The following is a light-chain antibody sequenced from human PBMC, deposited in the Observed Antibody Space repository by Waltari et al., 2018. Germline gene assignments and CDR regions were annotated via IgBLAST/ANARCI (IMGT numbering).Light chain of an antibody. J-gene: IGLJ3*02. V-gene: IGLV2-14*01. CDR3: NSYAGSSSWV. Sequence: QSALTQPASVSGSPGQSITISCTGTSSDVGFYNYVPWYQQHPGKAPKLMIYDVSERPSVVSNRFSGSKSGNTASLTISGLQAEDEADYYCNSYAGSSSWVFGGGTKLTVL. CDR2: DVS. CDR1: SSDVGFYNY.